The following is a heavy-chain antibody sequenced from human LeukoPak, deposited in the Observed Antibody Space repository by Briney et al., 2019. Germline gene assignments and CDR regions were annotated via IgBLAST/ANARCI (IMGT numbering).Heavy chain of an antibody. CDR2: ISSNGGST. CDR1: GFTFSTYA. V-gene: IGHV3-64D*06. CDR3: VKDHDWGAFHI. Sequence: PGGSLRLSCSASGFTFSTYAMHWVRQAPGKGLEYVSGISSNGGSTYYADSVKGRFTISRDNSKNTLYLQMSSLRPEDTAVFYRVKDHDWGAFHIWGQGTMVTVSS. J-gene: IGHJ3*02. D-gene: IGHD7-27*01.